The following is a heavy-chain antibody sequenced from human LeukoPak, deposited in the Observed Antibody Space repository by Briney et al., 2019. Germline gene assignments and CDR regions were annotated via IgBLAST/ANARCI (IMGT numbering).Heavy chain of an antibody. J-gene: IGHJ4*02. Sequence: GGSLRLSCAASGFTFSSYAMSWVRQAPGKGLEWVAVISYDGSNKDYADSVKGRFTISRDNSKNTLYLQMNSLRAEDTAVYYCAKDTTDCSSTSCYLFDYWGQGTLVTVSS. CDR1: GFTFSSYA. CDR3: AKDTTDCSSTSCYLFDY. CDR2: ISYDGSNK. V-gene: IGHV3-30*18. D-gene: IGHD2-2*01.